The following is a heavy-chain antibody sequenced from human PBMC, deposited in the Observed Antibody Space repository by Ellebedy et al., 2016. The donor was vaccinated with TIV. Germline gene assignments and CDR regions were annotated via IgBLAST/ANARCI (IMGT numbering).Heavy chain of an antibody. V-gene: IGHV4-39*07. CDR1: GASLITTAYF. D-gene: IGHD3-9*01. CDR3: ARSPVFNTLTGYYFDL. J-gene: IGHJ3*01. CDR2: IYYSWSA. Sequence: MPSETLSLTCTVSGASLITTAYFWGWIRQPPGKGLEWIGSIYYSWSAYYNPSLKSRVTISVDASKNQFSLKLTSVTAADTAVYYCARSPVFNTLTGYYFDLWGQGTLVSVSS.